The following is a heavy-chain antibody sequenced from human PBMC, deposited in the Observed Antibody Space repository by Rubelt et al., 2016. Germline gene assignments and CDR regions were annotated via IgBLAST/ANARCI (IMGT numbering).Heavy chain of an antibody. J-gene: IGHJ4*02. CDR3: AKVPIRTVTSTFDY. D-gene: IGHD4-17*01. CDR2: ISGSGGST. V-gene: IGHV3-23*01. CDR1: GFTFSSYA. Sequence: EVQLLESGGGLVQPGGSLRLSCAASGFTFSSYAMSWVRQAPGKGLEWVSAISGSGGSTYYADSVKGLFTISRVNSKNTLYLQMNSLRAEDTVVYYCAKVPIRTVTSTFDYWGQGTLVTVSS.